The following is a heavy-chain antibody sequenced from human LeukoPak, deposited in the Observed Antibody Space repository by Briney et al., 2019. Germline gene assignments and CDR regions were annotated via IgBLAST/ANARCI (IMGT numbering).Heavy chain of an antibody. CDR3: ARDSNSYYYYYMDV. CDR2: ISYDGNDK. Sequence: GGSLRLSCAASGFIFSNFALHWVRQAPGKGLEWVAGISYDGNDKYYADFVKGRFTISRDNAKNSLYLQMNSLRAEDTAVYYCARDSNSYYYYYMDVWGKGTTVTVSS. V-gene: IGHV3-33*05. CDR1: GFIFSNFA. D-gene: IGHD1-7*01. J-gene: IGHJ6*03.